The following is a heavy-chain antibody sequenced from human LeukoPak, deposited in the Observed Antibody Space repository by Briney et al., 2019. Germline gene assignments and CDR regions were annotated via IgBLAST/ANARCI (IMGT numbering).Heavy chain of an antibody. V-gene: IGHV3-30*02. CDR3: AKDVYCSGGSCWFDALDT. CDR2: LRNGGTNK. Sequence: PGGSLRLSCAASGFTFDDYGMSWVRQAPGKGLEGVALLRNGGTNKYYADSVKGRFTISRDNSQNTLYLQINSLRAEDTAVYYCAKDVYCSGGSCWFDALDTWGQGTMVTVSA. CDR1: GFTFDDYG. D-gene: IGHD2-15*01. J-gene: IGHJ3*02.